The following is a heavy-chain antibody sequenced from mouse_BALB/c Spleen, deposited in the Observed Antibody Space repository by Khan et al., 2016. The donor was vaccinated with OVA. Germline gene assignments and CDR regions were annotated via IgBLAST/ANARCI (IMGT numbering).Heavy chain of an antibody. D-gene: IGHD1-1*01. V-gene: IGHV3-5*02. Sequence: EVQLLESGPGLVKPSQIVSLTCTVTDISITTGNYRWSWIRQFPGNKLEWIGNIYYSGTITYNPSLTSRTTITRDTSKSQFFLEMNSLTAENTATYFCARDYGSLYWYFDVWGAGTTVTVSS. CDR1: DISITTGNYR. J-gene: IGHJ1*01. CDR2: IYYSGTI. CDR3: ARDYGSLYWYFDV.